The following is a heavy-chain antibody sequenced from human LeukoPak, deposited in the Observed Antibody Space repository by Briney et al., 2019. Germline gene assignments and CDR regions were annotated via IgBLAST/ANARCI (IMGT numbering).Heavy chain of an antibody. D-gene: IGHD4-23*01. Sequence: GGSLNLSCAASGFTFSSYGMHWVRQAPGKGLEWVAFIRYDGSNKYYADSVKGRFTISRDNSKNTLYLQMNSLRAEDTAVYYCANTLNDYGGAFDIWGQGTMVTVSS. CDR1: GFTFSSYG. CDR2: IRYDGSNK. V-gene: IGHV3-30*02. CDR3: ANTLNDYGGAFDI. J-gene: IGHJ3*02.